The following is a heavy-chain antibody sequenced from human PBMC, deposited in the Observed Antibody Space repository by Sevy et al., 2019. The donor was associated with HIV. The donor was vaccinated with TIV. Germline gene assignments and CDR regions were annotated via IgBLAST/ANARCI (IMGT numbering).Heavy chain of an antibody. CDR2: IYYSGST. CDR1: GGSISSYY. CDR3: ARSLYYDDSSGSWVGYGMDV. D-gene: IGHD3-22*01. Sequence: SETLSLTCTVSGGSISSYYWSWIRQPPGKGLEWIGYIYYSGSTNYNPSLKSRVTISVDTSKNQFSLKLSSVTAADTAVYYCARSLYYDDSSGSWVGYGMDVWGQGTTVTVSS. V-gene: IGHV4-59*13. J-gene: IGHJ6*02.